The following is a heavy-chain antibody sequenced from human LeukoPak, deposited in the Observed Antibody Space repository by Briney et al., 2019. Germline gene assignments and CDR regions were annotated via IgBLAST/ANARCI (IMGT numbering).Heavy chain of an antibody. CDR1: GFTFSSYA. D-gene: IGHD3-22*01. V-gene: IGHV3-64*01. Sequence: PGRSLRLSCAPSGFTFSSYAMHCVRQAPGKGLEYVSAISSNGGSTYYANAVKGRFTISRDNSKNTLYLQMGSLRAEDMAVYYCARGPLDSRGYGYYMDVCGKGTTVTVSS. CDR2: ISSNGGST. J-gene: IGHJ6*03. CDR3: ARGPLDSRGYGYYMDV.